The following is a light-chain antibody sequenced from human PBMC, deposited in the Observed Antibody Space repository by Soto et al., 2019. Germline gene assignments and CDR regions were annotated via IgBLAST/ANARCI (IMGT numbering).Light chain of an antibody. Sequence: QSVLTQPHSVSAAPGQNVTISCSGTSSNIGNNYVSWYQHLPGTAPRILIYDNYKRPSGIPDRFSGFKSGTSATLGITGLQTGDEADYYCGTWDTSLRVFYVFGSGTKVTVL. CDR1: SSNIGNNY. CDR2: DNY. CDR3: GTWDTSLRVFYV. J-gene: IGLJ1*01. V-gene: IGLV1-51*01.